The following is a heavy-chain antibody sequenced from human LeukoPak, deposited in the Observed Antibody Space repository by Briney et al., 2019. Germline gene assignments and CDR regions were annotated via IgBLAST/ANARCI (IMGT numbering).Heavy chain of an antibody. D-gene: IGHD3-10*01. J-gene: IGHJ5*02. CDR3: ARGVRRAVRGVPRNWFDP. V-gene: IGHV4-34*01. Sequence: KPSETPSLACAVYGGSFSGYYWSWIRQPPGKGLEWIGEINHSGSTNYNPSLKSRVTISVDTSKNQFSLKLSSVTAADTAVYYCARGVRRAVRGVPRNWFDPWGQGTLVTVSS. CDR1: GGSFSGYY. CDR2: INHSGST.